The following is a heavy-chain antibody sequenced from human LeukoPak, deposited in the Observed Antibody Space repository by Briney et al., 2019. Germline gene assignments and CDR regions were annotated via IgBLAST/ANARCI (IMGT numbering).Heavy chain of an antibody. CDR2: ISYDGSNK. D-gene: IGHD6-19*01. Sequence: GGSLRLSCVASGFTFSTYPMHWVRQAPGKGLEWVAVISYDGSNKYYADSVKGRFTISRDNSKNTLYLQMNSLRAEDTAVYYCARGRSDWYEDYWGQGTLVTVSS. V-gene: IGHV3-30*04. J-gene: IGHJ4*02. CDR3: ARGRSDWYEDY. CDR1: GFTFSTYP.